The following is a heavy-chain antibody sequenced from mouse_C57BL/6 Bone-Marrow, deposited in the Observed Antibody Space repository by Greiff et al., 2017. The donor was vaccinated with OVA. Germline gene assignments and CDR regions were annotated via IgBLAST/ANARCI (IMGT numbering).Heavy chain of an antibody. V-gene: IGHV1-76*01. Sequence: VQLQQSGAELVRPGASVKLSCKASGYTFTDYYINWVKQRPGQGLEWIARIYPGSGNTYYNEKFKGKATLTAEKSSSTAYMQLSSLTSEDSAVYFCARRIRDWYFDVWGTGTTVTVSS. CDR3: ARRIRDWYFDV. CDR1: GYTFTDYY. J-gene: IGHJ1*03. CDR2: IYPGSGNT.